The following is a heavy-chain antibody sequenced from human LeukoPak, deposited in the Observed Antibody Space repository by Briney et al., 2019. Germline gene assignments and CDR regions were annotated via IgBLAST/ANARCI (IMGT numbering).Heavy chain of an antibody. CDR1: GGSISSYY. CDR2: IYTSGTI. CDR3: ARRGGSLNYYDSSSYYGY. Sequence: SETLSLTCTVSGGSISSYYWSWIRQPAGTALEWIGRIYTSGTITYNPSLKSRVTMSVDTSKNQFSLKLSSVTAADTAVYYCARRGGSLNYYDSSSYYGYWGQGTLVTVSS. V-gene: IGHV4-4*07. D-gene: IGHD3-22*01. J-gene: IGHJ4*02.